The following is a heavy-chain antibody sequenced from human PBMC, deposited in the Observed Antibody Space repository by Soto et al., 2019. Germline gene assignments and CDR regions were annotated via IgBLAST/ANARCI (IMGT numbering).Heavy chain of an antibody. CDR1: GYTFTSYD. J-gene: IGHJ4*02. V-gene: IGHV1-8*01. CDR2: MNPDSGHT. CDR3: ARSAGGSNVNFDY. D-gene: IGHD6-19*01. Sequence: QVQLVQSGAEVRRPWASVKVSCKASGYTFTSYDINWVRQATGQGPEWMGWMNPDSGHTGYVQKFQGRVTTTRNTAIRTAYMELSSLRSEDKALYYCARSAGGSNVNFDYWGQGTLVTVSS.